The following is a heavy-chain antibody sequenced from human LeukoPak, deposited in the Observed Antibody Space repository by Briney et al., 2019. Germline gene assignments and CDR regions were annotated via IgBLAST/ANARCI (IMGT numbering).Heavy chain of an antibody. Sequence: SGGSLRLSCAASGFTFSSYAMSWVRQAPGKGLEWVSAISGSGGSTYYEESVKGRFTISRDNSKKKMYLQMNSLRAEDTAVYYCAKENDWYYFDYWGQGTLVTVSS. J-gene: IGHJ4*02. V-gene: IGHV3-23*01. CDR3: AKENDWYYFDY. CDR2: ISGSGGST. CDR1: GFTFSSYA. D-gene: IGHD3-9*01.